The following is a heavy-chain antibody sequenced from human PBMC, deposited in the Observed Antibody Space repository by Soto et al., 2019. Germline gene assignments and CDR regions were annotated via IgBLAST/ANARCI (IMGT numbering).Heavy chain of an antibody. CDR3: ARDEEQWGYYYYGMDV. V-gene: IGHV1-18*01. Sequence: QVQLVQSGAEVKKPGASVKVSCKASGYTFTSYGISWVRQAPGQGLEWMGWISAYNGNTNYAQKLQGRVTMTTDTSTSTAYMELRSMRSDDTAVYYCARDEEQWGYYYYGMDVWGQGTTVTVSS. CDR1: GYTFTSYG. D-gene: IGHD1-26*01. J-gene: IGHJ6*02. CDR2: ISAYNGNT.